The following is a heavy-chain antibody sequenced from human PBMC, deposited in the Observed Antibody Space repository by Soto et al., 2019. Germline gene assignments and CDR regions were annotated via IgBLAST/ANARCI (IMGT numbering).Heavy chain of an antibody. D-gene: IGHD6-19*01. CDR2: IYYSGST. Sequence: PSETLCLTCTVSGGSISSGGYYWSWIRQHPWKGLEWIGYIYYSGSTYYNPSLKGRFTISRDNAKNSVSLQMNNLRAEDTAVYYCTREDSIIIPAVADFWGQGTLVTVSS. J-gene: IGHJ4*02. CDR3: TREDSIIIPAVADF. CDR1: GGSISSGGYY. V-gene: IGHV4-31*03.